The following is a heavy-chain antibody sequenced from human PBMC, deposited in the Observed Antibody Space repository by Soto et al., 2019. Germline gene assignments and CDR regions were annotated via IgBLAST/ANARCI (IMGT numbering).Heavy chain of an antibody. V-gene: IGHV1-69*06. J-gene: IGHJ4*02. D-gene: IGHD3-22*01. Sequence: QVQLVQSGAEVKKPGSSVKVSCKASGDTFSSYAISWVRQAPGQGLEWMGGIIPIFGTANYAQKFKDRVTLTADKSTRTAYMELISLRSEDTAMYYCARGWYYYDSSGYAFDYWFQGTQVTVS. CDR1: GDTFSSYA. CDR2: IIPIFGTA. CDR3: ARGWYYYDSSGYAFDY.